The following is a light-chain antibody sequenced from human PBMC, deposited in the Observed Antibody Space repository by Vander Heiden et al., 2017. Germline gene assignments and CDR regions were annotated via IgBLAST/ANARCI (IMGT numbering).Light chain of an antibody. J-gene: IGKJ3*01. CDR1: QSISSY. CDR2: AAS. V-gene: IGKV1-39*01. Sequence: DIQMTQSPSSLSASVGDRVTITCRASQSISSYLNWYQQKPGKAPKLLIYAASSLQSGVPSRFSGSGSGTDFTLTISMLQPEDFATYYCQQCESTRFAFRYGTNVD. CDR3: QQCESTRFA.